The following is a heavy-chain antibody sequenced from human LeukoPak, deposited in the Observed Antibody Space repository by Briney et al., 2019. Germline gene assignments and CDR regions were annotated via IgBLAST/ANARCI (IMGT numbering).Heavy chain of an antibody. J-gene: IGHJ6*03. CDR2: INWNGGST. Sequence: PGGSLRLSCAASGFTFDDYGVSWVRHAPGKGLEWVSGINWNGGSTGYADSVKGRFTISRDNAKNSLYLQMNSLRAEDTALYYCARGTIAAAGRVPGEKDYYYYYYMDVWGKGTTVTVSS. V-gene: IGHV3-20*04. D-gene: IGHD6-13*01. CDR1: GFTFDDYG. CDR3: ARGTIAAAGRVPGEKDYYYYYYMDV.